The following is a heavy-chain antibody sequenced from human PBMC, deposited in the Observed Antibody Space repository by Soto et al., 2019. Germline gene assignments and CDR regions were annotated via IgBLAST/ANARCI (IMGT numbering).Heavy chain of an antibody. D-gene: IGHD6-6*01. V-gene: IGHV4-31*03. CDR1: GGSISSGGYY. CDR2: IYYSGST. J-gene: IGHJ4*02. Sequence: SETLSLTCTVSGGSISSGGYYWSWIRQHPGKGLEWIGYIYYSGSTYYNPSLKSRVTISVDTSKNQFSLKLSSVTAADTAVYCCARSIAAGPFDYWGQGTLVTVSS. CDR3: ARSIAAGPFDY.